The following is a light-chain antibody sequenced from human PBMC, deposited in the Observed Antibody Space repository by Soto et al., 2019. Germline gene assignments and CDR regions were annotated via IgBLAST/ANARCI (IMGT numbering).Light chain of an antibody. V-gene: IGKV1-33*01. CDR2: DAF. CDR1: QDISNY. J-gene: IGKJ5*01. CDR3: QPYDNPPPLT. Sequence: DIQMTQSPSSLSASVGDRVTITCQASQDISNYLHWYQQKPGNAPQLLIHDAFNLETGVQSRFRGSGSGTDFTFPISNLKAEDIATYYCQPYDNPPPLTFGQGTRLEIK.